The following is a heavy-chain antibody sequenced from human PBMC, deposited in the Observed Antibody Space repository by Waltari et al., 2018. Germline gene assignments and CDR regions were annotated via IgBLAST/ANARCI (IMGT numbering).Heavy chain of an antibody. D-gene: IGHD6-13*01. CDR1: GGSISSYY. Sequence: QVQLQESGPGLVKPSETLSLTCTVSGGSISSYYWSWIRQPAGKGLEWIGRIYTSGSTNYNPSLKSRVTMSVDTSKNQFSLKLSSVTAADTAVYYCARDSGYSSSWYDTPYFDYWGQGTLVIVSS. CDR2: IYTSGST. J-gene: IGHJ4*02. CDR3: ARDSGYSSSWYDTPYFDY. V-gene: IGHV4-4*07.